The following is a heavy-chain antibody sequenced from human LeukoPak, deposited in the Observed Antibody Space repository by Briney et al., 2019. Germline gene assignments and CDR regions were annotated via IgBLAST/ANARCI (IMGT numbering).Heavy chain of an antibody. V-gene: IGHV3-48*01. Sequence: GGSLRLSCAASGFTFSSYSMNWVRQASGKGLEWVSYISSSSTIYYADSVKGRFTISRDNAKNSLYLQMNSLRAEDTAVYYCARFPYSGYDYYLTYWGQGTLVTVSS. J-gene: IGHJ4*02. D-gene: IGHD5-12*01. CDR2: ISSSSTI. CDR3: ARFPYSGYDYYLTY. CDR1: GFTFSSYS.